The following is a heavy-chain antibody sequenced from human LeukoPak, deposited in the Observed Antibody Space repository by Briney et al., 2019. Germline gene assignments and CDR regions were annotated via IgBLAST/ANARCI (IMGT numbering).Heavy chain of an antibody. D-gene: IGHD3-10*01. CDR2: IYESSHA. CDR3: ARINYYGSGTYYASIDYGLDV. V-gene: IGHV4-30-2*01. J-gene: IGHJ6*02. Sequence: SETLSLTCAVSGGSISSGGYFWSWIRQPPGEGLEWIGYIYESSHALYNPSLKSRASISGDKSKNQFSLRVNSVTAADTAIYYCARINYYGSGTYYASIDYGLDVWGPGTTVIVSS. CDR1: GGSISSGGYF.